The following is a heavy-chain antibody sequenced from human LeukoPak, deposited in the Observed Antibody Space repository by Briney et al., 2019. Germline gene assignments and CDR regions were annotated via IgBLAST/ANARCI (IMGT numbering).Heavy chain of an antibody. V-gene: IGHV4-59*08. CDR2: IYYSGST. CDR3: ARGSSWSYYFDY. J-gene: IGHJ4*02. D-gene: IGHD6-13*01. CDR1: GGSFSGYY. Sequence: SETLSLTCAVYGGSFSGYYWSWIRQPPGKGLEWIGYIYYSGSTNYNPSLKSRVTISVDTSKNQFSLKVSSVTAADTAVYYCARGSSWSYYFDYWGQGTLVTVSS.